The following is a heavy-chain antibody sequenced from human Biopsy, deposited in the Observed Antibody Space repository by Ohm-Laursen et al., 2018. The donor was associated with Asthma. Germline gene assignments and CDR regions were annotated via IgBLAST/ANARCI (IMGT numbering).Heavy chain of an antibody. CDR1: GFNFSYYS. Sequence: SLRLSCTAFGFNFSYYSMIWVRQAPGKGLEWVSSISSLSRYKYYSDSLRGRVTISRDNAKSSLHLQMSSLRAEDTAVYFCARDFTIGSGSPFHFWGPGTLVTVSS. CDR2: ISSLSRYK. V-gene: IGHV3-21*01. CDR3: ARDFTIGSGSPFHF. J-gene: IGHJ4*01. D-gene: IGHD3-10*01.